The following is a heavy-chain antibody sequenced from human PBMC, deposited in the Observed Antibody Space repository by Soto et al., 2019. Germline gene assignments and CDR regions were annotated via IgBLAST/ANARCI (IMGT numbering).Heavy chain of an antibody. CDR1: GGSVSSGSYY. V-gene: IGHV4-61*01. D-gene: IGHD4-17*01. CDR2: IYYSGST. Sequence: QVQLQESGPGLVKPSETLSLTCTVSGGSVSSGSYYWSWIRQPPGKGLEWIGYIYYSGSTNYNPSIKSRVTISVDTSKNQFSLKLSSVTAADTAVYYCARLTVTTDWYFDLWGRGTLVTVSS. J-gene: IGHJ2*01. CDR3: ARLTVTTDWYFDL.